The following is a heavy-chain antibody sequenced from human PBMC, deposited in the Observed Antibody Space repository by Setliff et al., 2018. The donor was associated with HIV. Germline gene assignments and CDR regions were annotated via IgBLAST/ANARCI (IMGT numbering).Heavy chain of an antibody. J-gene: IGHJ6*03. D-gene: IGHD2-21*01. CDR2: IYYSGRT. Sequence: PSETLSLTCTVSGGSISSGGYYWSWIRQHPGKGLEWTGYIYYSGRTYYNPSLKSRVTISVDTSEIQFSLKLSSVTAADTAVYYCARYCGGDCYPSAYYMDVWGKGTTVTVSS. CDR3: ARYCGGDCYPSAYYMDV. V-gene: IGHV4-31*03. CDR1: GGSISSGGYY.